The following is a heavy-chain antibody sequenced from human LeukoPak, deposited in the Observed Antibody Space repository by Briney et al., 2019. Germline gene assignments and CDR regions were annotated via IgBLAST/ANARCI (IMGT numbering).Heavy chain of an antibody. CDR3: AKDGGITMVRGVTTDY. Sequence: PGRSLRLSCAASGFTFDDYAMHWVRQAPGEGLEWVSGISWNSGSIGYADSVKGRFTISRDKAKNTLYLQMNSLRAEDTALYYCAKDGGITMVRGVTTDYWGQGTLVTVPS. D-gene: IGHD3-10*01. V-gene: IGHV3-9*01. CDR1: GFTFDDYA. CDR2: ISWNSGSI. J-gene: IGHJ4*02.